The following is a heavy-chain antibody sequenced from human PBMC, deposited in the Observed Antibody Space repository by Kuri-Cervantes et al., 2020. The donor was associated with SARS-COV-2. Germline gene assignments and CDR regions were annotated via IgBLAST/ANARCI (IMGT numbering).Heavy chain of an antibody. CDR3: ARGLKTIFGVVIANFDY. Sequence: GGSLRLSCAASGFTFSSYWMSWVRQAPGKGLEWVANIKQDGSEKYYVDSVKGRFTISRDNAKNSLYLQMNSLRAEDTAVYYCARGLKTIFGVVIANFDYWGQGTLVTVSS. J-gene: IGHJ4*02. CDR2: IKQDGSEK. CDR1: GFTFSSYW. D-gene: IGHD3-3*01. V-gene: IGHV3-7*01.